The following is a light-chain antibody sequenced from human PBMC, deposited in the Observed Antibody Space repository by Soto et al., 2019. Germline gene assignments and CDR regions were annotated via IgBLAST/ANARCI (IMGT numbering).Light chain of an antibody. CDR1: QSVSSSY. CDR2: GAS. J-gene: IGKJ2*01. CDR3: QRYGNSYT. V-gene: IGKV3-20*01. Sequence: EIVLTQSPGTLSLSPGERATLSCRASQSVSSSYLAWYQQKPGQAPRLLVYGASNRATGIPDRFSGSGSGTDFTLTISRLEPEDFAVYYCQRYGNSYTFGQGTKLEIK.